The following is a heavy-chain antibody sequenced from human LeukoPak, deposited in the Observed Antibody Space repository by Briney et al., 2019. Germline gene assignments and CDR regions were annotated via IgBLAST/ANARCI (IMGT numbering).Heavy chain of an antibody. CDR1: GGSISSYY. D-gene: IGHD3-9*01. V-gene: IGHV4-59*01. Sequence: PSETLSLTSTVSGGSISSYYWSWIRQPPGKGLEWIGYIYYSGSTNYNPSLKSRVTISVDTSKNQFSLKLSSVTAADTAVYYCAGTFYDILTRLPFPDYWGQGTLVTVSS. J-gene: IGHJ4*02. CDR3: AGTFYDILTRLPFPDY. CDR2: IYYSGST.